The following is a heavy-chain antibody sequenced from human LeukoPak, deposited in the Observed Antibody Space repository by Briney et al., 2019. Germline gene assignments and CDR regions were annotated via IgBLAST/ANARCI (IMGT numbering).Heavy chain of an antibody. V-gene: IGHV4-4*07. CDR1: GGSIGWDY. CDR2: IYKSGST. J-gene: IGHJ4*02. Sequence: SETLSLTCTVSGGSIGWDYWSWIRQSAGKGLEWIGRIYKSGSTNYNPSFRSRVTMSVDTSKDQFSLNVTSVTAADTAVYYCAREEYFQDSNGYSYYFHSWGQGSLVTVSS. D-gene: IGHD3-22*01. CDR3: AREEYFQDSNGYSYYFHS.